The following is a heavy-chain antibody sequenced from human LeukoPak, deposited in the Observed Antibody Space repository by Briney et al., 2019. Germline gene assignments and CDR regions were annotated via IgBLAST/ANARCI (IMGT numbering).Heavy chain of an antibody. CDR3: ARRVGYCSSTSCYFDY. CDR1: GYTFTGYY. Sequence: SVKVSCKASGYTFTGYYMHWVRQAPGQGLEWMGWINLNSGGTNYAQKFQGRVTMTRDTSISTAYMELSRLRSDDTAVYYCARRVGYCSSTSCYFDYWGQGTLVTVSS. D-gene: IGHD2-2*01. J-gene: IGHJ4*02. V-gene: IGHV1-2*02. CDR2: INLNSGGT.